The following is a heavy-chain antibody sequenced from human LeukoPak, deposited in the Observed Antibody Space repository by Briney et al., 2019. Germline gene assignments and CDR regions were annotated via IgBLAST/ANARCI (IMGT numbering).Heavy chain of an antibody. CDR3: VKQRIGGCYGYFDY. D-gene: IGHD2-21*02. Sequence: PGGSLRLSCAASGFTFSSYSMNWVRQAPGKGLEWVSAISGSGSSTYYADSVKGRFTISRDNSKNTLYLQMNNLRAEDTAVYYCVKQRIGGCYGYFDYWGQGTLVTVSS. V-gene: IGHV3-23*01. J-gene: IGHJ4*02. CDR2: ISGSGSST. CDR1: GFTFSSYS.